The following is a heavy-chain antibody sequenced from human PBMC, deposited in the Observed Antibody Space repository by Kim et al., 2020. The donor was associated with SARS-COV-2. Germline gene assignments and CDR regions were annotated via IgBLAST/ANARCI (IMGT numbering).Heavy chain of an antibody. CDR1: GFTFSRYA. CDR3: AKDSGNDYGDQLDS. V-gene: IGHV3-23*01. J-gene: IGHJ5*01. Sequence: GGSLRLSCAASGFTFSRYAMPWVRQAPGKGLEWVSAISGSGGRVYYVDSVKGGFTISRDNSKNTLYLQMNSLRAEDTAIYYYAKDSGNDYGDQLDSWGQGTLVTVSS. D-gene: IGHD4-17*01. CDR2: ISGSGGRV.